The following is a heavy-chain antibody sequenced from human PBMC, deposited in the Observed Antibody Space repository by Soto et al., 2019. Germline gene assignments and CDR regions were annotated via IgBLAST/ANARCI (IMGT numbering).Heavy chain of an antibody. Sequence: SVKVSCKASGGTFSSYAISWVRQAPGQGLEWMGGISPIFGTANYAQKFQGRVTITADESTSTAYMELSSLRSEDTAVYYCARDEGYSSSSPGNYWGQGTLVTVSS. CDR2: ISPIFGTA. CDR3: ARDEGYSSSSPGNY. CDR1: GGTFSSYA. D-gene: IGHD6-6*01. V-gene: IGHV1-69*13. J-gene: IGHJ4*02.